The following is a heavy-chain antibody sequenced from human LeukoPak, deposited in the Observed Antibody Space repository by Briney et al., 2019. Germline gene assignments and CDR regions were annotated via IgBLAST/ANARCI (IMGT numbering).Heavy chain of an antibody. D-gene: IGHD3-10*01. CDR1: GGSISSSSYY. Sequence: PSETLSLTCTVSGGSISSSSYYWGWIRQPPGKGLEWIGRIYTSGSTNYNPSLKSRVTISVDTSKNQFSLKLSSVTAADTAVYYCAREVLLWFGDRYYYYMDVWGKGTTVNISS. V-gene: IGHV4-39*07. J-gene: IGHJ6*03. CDR2: IYTSGST. CDR3: AREVLLWFGDRYYYYMDV.